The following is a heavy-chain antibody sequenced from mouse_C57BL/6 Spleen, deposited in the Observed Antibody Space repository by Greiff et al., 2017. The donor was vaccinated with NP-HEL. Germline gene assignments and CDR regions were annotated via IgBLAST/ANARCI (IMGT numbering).Heavy chain of an antibody. V-gene: IGHV5-12*01. Sequence: EVKLEESGGGLVQPGGSLKLSCAASGFTFSDYYMYWVRQTPEKRLEWVAYICNGGGSTYYPDTVKGRFTISRDNAKNTLYLQMSRLKSEDTAMYYCARHGGTHYFDYWGQGTTLTVSS. CDR1: GFTFSDYY. CDR2: ICNGGGST. J-gene: IGHJ2*01. CDR3: ARHGGTHYFDY.